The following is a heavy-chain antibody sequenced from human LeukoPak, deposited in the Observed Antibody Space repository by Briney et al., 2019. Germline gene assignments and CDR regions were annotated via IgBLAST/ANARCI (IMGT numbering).Heavy chain of an antibody. CDR2: ISGSGGST. D-gene: IGHD5-24*01. Sequence: PGGSLRLSCAASGFTFSSYAMSWVRQAPGKGLEWVSAISGSGGSTYYADSVKGRFTTSRDNSKNTLYLQMNSLRAEDTAVYYCARGDSLFTYYFDYWGQGTLVTVSS. CDR1: GFTFSSYA. V-gene: IGHV3-23*01. CDR3: ARGDSLFTYYFDY. J-gene: IGHJ4*02.